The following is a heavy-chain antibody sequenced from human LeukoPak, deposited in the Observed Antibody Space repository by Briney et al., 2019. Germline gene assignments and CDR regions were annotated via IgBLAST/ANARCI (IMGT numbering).Heavy chain of an antibody. CDR3: AKDYTSGYYYYYGMDV. CDR1: GFTFSSYA. CDR2: ISGSGGST. V-gene: IGHV3-23*01. Sequence: GSLRLSCAASGFTFSSYAMSWVRQAPGKGLEWVSAISGSGGSTYYADSVKGRFTISRDNSKNTLYLQMNSLRAEDTAVYYCAKDYTSGYYYYYGMDVWGQGTTVTVSS. J-gene: IGHJ6*02.